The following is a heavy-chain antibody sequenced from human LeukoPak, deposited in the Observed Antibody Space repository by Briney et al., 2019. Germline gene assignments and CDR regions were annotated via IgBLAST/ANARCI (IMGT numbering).Heavy chain of an antibody. CDR1: GFTFTNYA. V-gene: IGHV3-23*01. CDR3: TKAPLRSCTGAFCYPFDY. Sequence: GGSLGLSCAASGFTFTNYAMSWVRQTPGKGLEWVSATVGSGPDTYHADSVKGRFTVSRDNSRNTLYLQMNSLRVEDTAVYYCTKAPLRSCTGAFCYPFDYWGQGTLVTVSS. CDR2: TVGSGPDT. J-gene: IGHJ4*02. D-gene: IGHD2-8*02.